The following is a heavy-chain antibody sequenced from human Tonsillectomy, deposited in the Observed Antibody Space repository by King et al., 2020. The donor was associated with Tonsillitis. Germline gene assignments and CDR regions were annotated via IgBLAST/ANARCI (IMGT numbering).Heavy chain of an antibody. D-gene: IGHD5-18*01. V-gene: IGHV3-21*01. J-gene: IGHJ4*02. CDR1: GVTFSSYS. CDR3: ARGGYSYGPDY. Sequence: VQLVESGGGLVKPGGSLRLSCAASGVTFSSYSMNWGRQAPGKGLEWVSTTSSSSSYMYYADSVKGRFTLSRDNAKNSLYLQMNSLRAEDTAVYYCARGGYSYGPDYWGQGTLVTVSS. CDR2: TSSSSSYM.